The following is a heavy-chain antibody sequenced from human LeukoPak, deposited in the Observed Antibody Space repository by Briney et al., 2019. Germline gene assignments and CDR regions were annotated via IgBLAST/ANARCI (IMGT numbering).Heavy chain of an antibody. CDR1: GGSFSGYY. D-gene: IGHD3-16*01. V-gene: IGHV4-34*01. J-gene: IGHJ6*03. Sequence: SETLSLTCAVYGGSFSGYYCSWIRQPPGKGLEWIGEINHSGSTNYNPSLKSRVTISVDTSKNQFSLKLSSVTAADTAVYYCARVGEAAYTYYYYYMDVWGKGTTVTVSS. CDR3: ARVGEAAYTYYYYYMDV. CDR2: INHSGST.